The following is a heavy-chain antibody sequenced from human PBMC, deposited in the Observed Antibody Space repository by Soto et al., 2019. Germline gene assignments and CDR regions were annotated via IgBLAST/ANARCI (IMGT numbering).Heavy chain of an antibody. CDR1: GGSISSSNYY. V-gene: IGHV4-39*01. CDR2: IYYSGDT. D-gene: IGHD2-21*02. CDR3: ARHSPTAFGVAVKS. Sequence: QLQLQESGPGLVKPSETLSLTCSVSGGSISSSNYYWGWIRQAPGKGLEWIESIYYSGDTYYNPSLKSRVTMSIVICKSQFSLKLSSVPAACTAVYYCARHSPTAFGVAVKSWGQGTLVTVSS. J-gene: IGHJ5*02.